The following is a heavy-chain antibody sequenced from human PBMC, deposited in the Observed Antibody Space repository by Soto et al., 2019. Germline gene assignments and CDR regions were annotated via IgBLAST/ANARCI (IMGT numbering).Heavy chain of an antibody. CDR1: GGSISSSGYY. D-gene: IGHD3-22*01. V-gene: IGHV4-39*01. CDR3: ARHERDYYDRSRAYVDF. CDR2: IYYSGST. Sequence: SETLSLTCTVSGGSISSSGYYWGWIRQPPGKGLEWIGSIYYSGSTYYNPSLKSRVTISVDTSKNQFSLKLSSVTAADTAVYYCARHERDYYDRSRAYVDFWGQGTLVTVSS. J-gene: IGHJ4*02.